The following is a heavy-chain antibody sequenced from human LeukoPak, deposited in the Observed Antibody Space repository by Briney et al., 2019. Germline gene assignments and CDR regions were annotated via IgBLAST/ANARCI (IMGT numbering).Heavy chain of an antibody. CDR3: ARNKLGPYFYVMDV. Sequence: GASVKVSCKASGYTFTSYGISWVRQAPGQGLEWMGWISAYNGNTNYAQKLQGRVTMTTDTSTSTAYMELRSLRSDDTAVYYCARNKLGPYFYVMDVWGQGTTVTVSS. CDR2: ISAYNGNT. V-gene: IGHV1-18*01. D-gene: IGHD3-10*01. CDR1: GYTFTSYG. J-gene: IGHJ6*02.